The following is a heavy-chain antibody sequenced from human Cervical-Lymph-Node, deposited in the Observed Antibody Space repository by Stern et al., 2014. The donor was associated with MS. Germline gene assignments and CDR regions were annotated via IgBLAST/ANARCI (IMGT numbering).Heavy chain of an antibody. Sequence: VQLVQSGAEVKKPGASVKVSCKVSGYTLTDLYMHWGRQAPGKGLEWMGGFDPEDRETIDAQKFQGRLTMTEDTSTYTAYMELSSLRSEDTAVYYCATAPKYCSGGSCYFRAFDIWGQGTMVTVSS. CDR1: GYTLTDLY. V-gene: IGHV1-24*01. J-gene: IGHJ3*02. CDR2: FDPEDRET. D-gene: IGHD2-15*01. CDR3: ATAPKYCSGGSCYFRAFDI.